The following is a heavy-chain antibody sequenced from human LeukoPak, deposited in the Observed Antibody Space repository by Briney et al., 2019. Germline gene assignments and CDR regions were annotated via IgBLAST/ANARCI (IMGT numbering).Heavy chain of an antibody. Sequence: SETLSLTCAVSGGSVSSSHWWTWVRQLPGKGLEWIGEIYHSGSTDYNPSLKGRVTISIDRSNNQFSLKLRSVTAADTAVYYCARDHRVRSWYFDLWGRGALVTVSS. CDR3: ARDHRVRSWYFDL. CDR1: GGSVSSSHW. J-gene: IGHJ2*01. D-gene: IGHD4-17*01. V-gene: IGHV4-4*02. CDR2: IYHSGST.